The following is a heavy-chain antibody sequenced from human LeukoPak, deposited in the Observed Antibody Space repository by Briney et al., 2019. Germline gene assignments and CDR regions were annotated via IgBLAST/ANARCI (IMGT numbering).Heavy chain of an antibody. CDR2: IYTSGST. D-gene: IGHD3-10*01. J-gene: IGHJ5*02. CDR1: GGSISSYY. V-gene: IGHV4-4*07. Sequence: SETLSLTCTVSGGSISSYYWSWIRQPAGKGLEWIGRIYTSGSTNYNPSPKSRVTMSVDTSKNQFSLKLSSVTAADTAVYYCARDGSGSYYSWFDPWGQGTLVTVSS. CDR3: ARDGSGSYYSWFDP.